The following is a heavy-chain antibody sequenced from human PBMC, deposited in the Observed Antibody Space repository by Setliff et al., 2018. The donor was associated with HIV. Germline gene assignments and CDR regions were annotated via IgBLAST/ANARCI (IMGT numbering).Heavy chain of an antibody. Sequence: GGSLRLSCAASGFTFSSYSMNWVRQAPGKGLEWVSSISSSSSYIYYADPVKGRFTISRGNAKNSLYLQMNNLRAEDTALYYCARDKDWAFDIWGQGTMVTVSS. D-gene: IGHD2-15*01. CDR1: GFTFSSYS. CDR2: ISSSSSYI. J-gene: IGHJ3*02. V-gene: IGHV3-21*01. CDR3: ARDKDWAFDI.